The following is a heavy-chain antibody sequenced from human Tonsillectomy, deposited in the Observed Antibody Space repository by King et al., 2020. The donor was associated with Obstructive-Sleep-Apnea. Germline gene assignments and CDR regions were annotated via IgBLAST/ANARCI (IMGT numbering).Heavy chain of an antibody. Sequence: VQLVESGGGLVQPGRSLRLSCAASGLTFDEYVMHWVRQAPGKGLEWVSGISWNSGSMAYADSVKGRFTISRDNAKISLYLQMNSLRAEDTALYYCAKEMATTDAFDIWGQGTMVTVSS. CDR1: GLTFDEYV. V-gene: IGHV3-9*01. CDR3: AKEMATTDAFDI. J-gene: IGHJ3*02. D-gene: IGHD5-24*01. CDR2: ISWNSGSM.